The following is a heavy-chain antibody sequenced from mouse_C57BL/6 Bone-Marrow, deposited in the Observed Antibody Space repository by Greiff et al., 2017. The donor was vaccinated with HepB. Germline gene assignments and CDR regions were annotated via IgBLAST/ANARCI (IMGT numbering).Heavy chain of an antibody. CDR1: GYTFTSYG. D-gene: IGHD2-4*01. J-gene: IGHJ3*01. Sequence: VKLQESGAELARPGASVKLSCKASGYTFTSYGISWVKQRTGQGLEWIGEIYPRSGNTYYNEKFKGKATLTADKSSSTAYMELRSLTSEDSAVYFCARWITTYWFAYWGQGTLVTVSA. CDR3: ARWITTYWFAY. V-gene: IGHV1-81*01. CDR2: IYPRSGNT.